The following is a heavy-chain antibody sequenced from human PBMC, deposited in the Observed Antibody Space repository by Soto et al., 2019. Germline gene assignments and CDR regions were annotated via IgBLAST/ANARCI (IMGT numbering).Heavy chain of an antibody. Sequence: SESMSLTCTVCGGSVSSGSYYWSWIRQPPGKGLEWIGYIYYSGSTNYNLSLKSRVTISVDTSKNQFSLKLSSVTAADTAVYYCARDFWSGYYNWFDPWGQRTLGTVSS. J-gene: IGHJ5*02. CDR2: IYYSGST. CDR1: GGSVSSGSYY. CDR3: ARDFWSGYYNWFDP. D-gene: IGHD3-3*01. V-gene: IGHV4-61*01.